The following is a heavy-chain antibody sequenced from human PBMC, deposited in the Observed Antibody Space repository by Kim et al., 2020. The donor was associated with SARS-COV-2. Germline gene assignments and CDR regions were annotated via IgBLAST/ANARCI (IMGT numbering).Heavy chain of an antibody. CDR3: ARHRRGITIFGVAPRRYYYYMDV. CDR2: IYYSGST. Sequence: SETLSLTCTVSGGSISSSSYYWGWIRQPPGKGLEWIGSIYYSGSTYYNPSLKSRVTISVDTSKNQFSLKLSSVTAADTAVYYCARHRRGITIFGVAPRRYYYYMDVWGKGTTVTVSS. D-gene: IGHD3-3*01. CDR1: GGSISSSSYY. J-gene: IGHJ6*03. V-gene: IGHV4-39*01.